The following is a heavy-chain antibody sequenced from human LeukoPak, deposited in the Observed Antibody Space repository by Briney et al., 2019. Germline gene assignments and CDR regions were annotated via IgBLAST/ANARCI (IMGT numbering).Heavy chain of an antibody. V-gene: IGHV3-30*18. CDR2: ISHDGTNQ. Sequence: PGGSLRLSCAASGFTFSSYGMHWVRQAPGKGLEWVAVISHDGTNQYYADSVKGRFTISRDNSKNTLYVQMNSLRAEDTAVYYCVKDVDPFGSGSYVEGFDYWGQGTLVTVSS. J-gene: IGHJ4*02. D-gene: IGHD3-10*01. CDR3: VKDVDPFGSGSYVEGFDY. CDR1: GFTFSSYG.